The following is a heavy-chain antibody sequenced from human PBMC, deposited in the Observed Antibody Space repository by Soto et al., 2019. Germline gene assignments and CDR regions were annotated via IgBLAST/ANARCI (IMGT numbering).Heavy chain of an antibody. J-gene: IGHJ4*02. V-gene: IGHV3-7*03. CDR3: TTLSITWPTGVDY. CDR2: IKQDGSEK. CDR1: GLIFSNQW. D-gene: IGHD1-1*01. Sequence: EVQLVESGGRLVQPGGTLTLSCVASGLIFSNQWMSWVRQAPGKRLEWVANIKQDGSEKYYVDPVKGRFTISRDNSEISLYLQMNSLRADDTAVYYCTTLSITWPTGVDYWRQGTLLTVSS.